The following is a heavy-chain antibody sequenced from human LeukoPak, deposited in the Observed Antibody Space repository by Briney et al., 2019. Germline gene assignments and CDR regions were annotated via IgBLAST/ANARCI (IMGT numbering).Heavy chain of an antibody. Sequence: SQTLSLTCAISGDSVSGNRATWNWLRQSPSRGLEWLGRIYYRSKWYADYAVSVKGRITINPDTSKNQFSLLLNSVTPEDTAVYYCARDVVGYDFWSDTLYGMDVWGQGTTVTVSS. D-gene: IGHD3-3*01. V-gene: IGHV6-1*01. J-gene: IGHJ6*02. CDR1: GDSVSGNRAT. CDR2: IYYRSKWYA. CDR3: ARDVVGYDFWSDTLYGMDV.